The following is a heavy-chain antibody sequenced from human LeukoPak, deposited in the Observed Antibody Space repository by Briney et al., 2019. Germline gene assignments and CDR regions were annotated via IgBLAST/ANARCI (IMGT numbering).Heavy chain of an antibody. Sequence: AETLSLTCTVSGRSISSYYWSWIRQPAGKGLEWIGRIYTSGSTNYNPSLKSRVTMSVDTSKNQFSLQLSSVTAADTAVYYCAGYCSSTSCYIRYYGMDVWGQGTTVTVSS. CDR3: AGYCSSTSCYIRYYGMDV. CDR1: GRSISSYY. CDR2: IYTSGST. J-gene: IGHJ6*02. V-gene: IGHV4-4*07. D-gene: IGHD2-2*02.